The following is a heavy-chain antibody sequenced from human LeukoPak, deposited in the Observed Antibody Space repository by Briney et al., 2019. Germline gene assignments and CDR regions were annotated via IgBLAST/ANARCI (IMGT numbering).Heavy chain of an antibody. V-gene: IGHV4-59*08. D-gene: IGHD3-22*01. CDR2: IYYSGST. CDR3: ARTPWDYYDSSGYWAAFDI. J-gene: IGHJ3*02. CDR1: GGSISSYY. Sequence: KASETLSLTCTVSGGSISSYYWSWIRQPPGKGPEWIGYIYYSGSTNYNPSLKSRVTISVDTSKNRFSLKLSSVTAADTAVYYCARTPWDYYDSSGYWAAFDIWGQGTMVTVSS.